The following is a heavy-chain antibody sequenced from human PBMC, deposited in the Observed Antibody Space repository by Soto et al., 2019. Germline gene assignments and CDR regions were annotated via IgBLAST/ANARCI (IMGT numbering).Heavy chain of an antibody. J-gene: IGHJ4*02. CDR3: ARGRWTQTTADYYLDY. CDR1: GYTFTSYG. CDR2: MNPNNGHT. Sequence: ASVKVSCKASGYTFTSYGINWVRQATGQGLEWMVWMNPNNGHTGYAQKFQGRVTVTRDPSATTAYMELNSLRSEDTAVYYCARGRWTQTTADYYLDYWGQGTLVTVSS. V-gene: IGHV1-8*03. D-gene: IGHD1-1*01.